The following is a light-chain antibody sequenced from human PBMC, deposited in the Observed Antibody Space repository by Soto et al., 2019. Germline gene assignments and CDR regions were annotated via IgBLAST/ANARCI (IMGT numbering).Light chain of an antibody. V-gene: IGKV3-20*01. Sequence: EIVLTQSPGTLSLSPGERATLSCRASQSVSNNYFAWYQQKPGQAPRLLIYRASTRASGIPDRFSGSGSGTDFTLTIRRLEPADSAVYSCQQYGSSPPYTFGQGTRLEIK. CDR2: RAS. J-gene: IGKJ5*01. CDR1: QSVSNNY. CDR3: QQYGSSPPYT.